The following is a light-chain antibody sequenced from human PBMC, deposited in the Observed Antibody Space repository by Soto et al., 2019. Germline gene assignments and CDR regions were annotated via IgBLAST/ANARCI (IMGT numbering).Light chain of an antibody. CDR1: SSDVGSYNL. CDR3: CSYAGSSTFLV. CDR2: EGS. Sequence: QSALTQPASVSGSPGQSITISCTGTSSDVGSYNLVSWYQQHPGKAPKLMIYEGSKRPSGVPNRFSGSKSGNTASLTISGLQAEDEADYYCCSYAGSSTFLVFGGGTKLTVL. V-gene: IGLV2-23*03. J-gene: IGLJ2*01.